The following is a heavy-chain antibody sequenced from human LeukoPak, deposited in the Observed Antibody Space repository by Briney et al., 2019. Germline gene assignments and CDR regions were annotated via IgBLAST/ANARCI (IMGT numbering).Heavy chain of an antibody. CDR3: ARSVQGGSYYEVHNWFDP. Sequence: LSQTLSLTCAISGDSVSNNNAAWNWIRQSPSRGLEWLGRTYYRSKWYTDYAVSVSSRITINPDASKNQFSLKLSSVTAADTAVYYCARSVQGGSYYEVHNWFDPWGQGTLVTVSS. D-gene: IGHD1-26*01. CDR1: GDSVSNNNAA. J-gene: IGHJ5*02. V-gene: IGHV6-1*01. CDR2: TYYRSKWYT.